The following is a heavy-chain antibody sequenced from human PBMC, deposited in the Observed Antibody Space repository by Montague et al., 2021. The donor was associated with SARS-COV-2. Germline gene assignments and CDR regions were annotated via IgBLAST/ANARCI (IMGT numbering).Heavy chain of an antibody. V-gene: IGHV4-34*01. CDR3: ARLRDGVVPSPILGVGPYYSYYYMDV. Sequence: SETLSLTCAVHGGSFSGYYWNWIRQPPRKGLEWIGEINHGGSTKYSPSLKSRLTISADTSKNQFSLKLTSVAAADTAVYYCARLRDGVVPSPILGVGPYYSYYYMDVWGRGTTVTVSS. CDR2: INHGGST. J-gene: IGHJ6*03. D-gene: IGHD3-10*01. CDR1: GGSFSGYY.